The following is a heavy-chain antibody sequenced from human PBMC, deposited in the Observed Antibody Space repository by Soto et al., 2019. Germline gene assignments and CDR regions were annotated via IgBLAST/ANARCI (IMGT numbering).Heavy chain of an antibody. Sequence: SVKVSCTASGGTFSSYGISWVRQAPGQGLEWMGGIIPMFGTSNYAQKFQGRVTITADEATSTAYMEVRSLRSEDTAVYYCAREISGSGYDQSLDYWGQGTLVTVSS. V-gene: IGHV1-69*13. J-gene: IGHJ4*02. CDR3: AREISGSGYDQSLDY. D-gene: IGHD5-12*01. CDR2: IIPMFGTS. CDR1: GGTFSSYG.